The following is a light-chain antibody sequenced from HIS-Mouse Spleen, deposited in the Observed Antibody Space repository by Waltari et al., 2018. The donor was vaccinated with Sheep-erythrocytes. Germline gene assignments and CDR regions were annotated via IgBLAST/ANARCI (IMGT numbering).Light chain of an antibody. Sequence: NFMLTQPHSVSESPGKTVTISCTRSSGSFASNYVQRYQQRPGSAPTTVIYEDNQRPSGVPDRFSGSIDSSSNSASLTISGLKTEDEADYYCQSYDSSNHGVFGGGTKLTVL. CDR3: QSYDSSNHGV. CDR1: SGSFASNY. V-gene: IGLV6-57*04. J-gene: IGLJ3*02. CDR2: EDN.